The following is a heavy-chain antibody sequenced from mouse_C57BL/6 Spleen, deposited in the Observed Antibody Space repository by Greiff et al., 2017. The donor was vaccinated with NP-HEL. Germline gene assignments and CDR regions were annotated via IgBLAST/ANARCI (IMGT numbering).Heavy chain of an antibody. J-gene: IGHJ4*01. V-gene: IGHV2-2*01. CDR2: IWSGGST. CDR1: GFSLTSYG. CDR3: ARNGGGSSYDYYAMDY. D-gene: IGHD1-1*01. Sequence: VKLEESGPGLVQPSQSLSITCTVSGFSLTSYGVHWVRQSPGKGLEWLGVIWSGGSTDYNAAFISRLSISKDNSKSQVFFKMNSLQADDTAIYYCARNGGGSSYDYYAMDYWGQGTSVTVSS.